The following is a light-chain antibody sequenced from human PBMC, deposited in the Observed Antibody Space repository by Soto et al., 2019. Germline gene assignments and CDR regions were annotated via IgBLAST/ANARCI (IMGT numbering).Light chain of an antibody. CDR3: CSYAGSGTLYV. J-gene: IGLJ1*01. Sequence: QSALTQPASVSGSPGQSITISCTGTSSDVGSYNFVSWFQQYPGKAPKVLIYEGSKRPSGVSNRFSGSKSGNTASLTISGLQAEDEADYYCCSYAGSGTLYVFGTGTKLTVL. V-gene: IGLV2-23*01. CDR1: SSDVGSYNF. CDR2: EGS.